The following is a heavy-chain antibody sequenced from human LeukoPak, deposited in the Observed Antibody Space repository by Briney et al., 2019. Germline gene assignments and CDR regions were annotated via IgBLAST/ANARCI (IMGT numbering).Heavy chain of an antibody. CDR2: IYHSGST. J-gene: IGHJ4*02. D-gene: IGHD3-10*01. CDR3: ARGLRTVYTHYYGSGSYQDYFDY. Sequence: SETLSLTCTVSGGSVSSGSYYWSWIRQPPGKGLEWIGYIYHSGSTKYNPSLKSRVTISVDTSKNQFSLKLSSVTAADTAVYYCARGLRTVYTHYYGSGSYQDYFDYWGQGTLVTVSS. V-gene: IGHV4-61*01. CDR1: GGSVSSGSYY.